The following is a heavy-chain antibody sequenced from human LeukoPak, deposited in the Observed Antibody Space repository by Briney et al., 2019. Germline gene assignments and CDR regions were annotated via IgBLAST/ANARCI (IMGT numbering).Heavy chain of an antibody. CDR2: IHYNGST. CDR3: ARVRKRANYDFWSGYFPGAYYYMDV. Sequence: PSETLSLTCTVSGCSISSYYWSWIRQPPGKGLEWIGYIHYNGSTNYNPSLKRRVTISVDTSKNQFSLKLSSVAAADTAVYYCARVRKRANYDFWSGYFPGAYYYMDVWGKGTTVTVSS. V-gene: IGHV4-59*01. D-gene: IGHD3-3*01. CDR1: GCSISSYY. J-gene: IGHJ6*03.